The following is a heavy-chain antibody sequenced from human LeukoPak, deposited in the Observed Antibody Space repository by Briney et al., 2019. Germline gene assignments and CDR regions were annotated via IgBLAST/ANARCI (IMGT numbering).Heavy chain of an antibody. V-gene: IGHV1-69*01. CDR1: GFTFSSYA. CDR2: IIPIFGTA. CDR3: AMEEDSSGYYYFDY. J-gene: IGHJ4*02. Sequence: GGSLRLSCAGSGFTFSSYAISWVRQAPGQGLEWMGGIIPIFGTANYAQKFQGRVTITADESTSTAYMELSSLRSEDTAVYYCAMEEDSSGYYYFDYWGQGTLVTVSS. D-gene: IGHD3-22*01.